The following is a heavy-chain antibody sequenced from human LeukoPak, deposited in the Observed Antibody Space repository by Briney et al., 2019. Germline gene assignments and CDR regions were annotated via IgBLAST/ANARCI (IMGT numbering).Heavy chain of an antibody. CDR2: ICYSGST. CDR3: AREPYSNYVGWFDP. D-gene: IGHD4-11*01. V-gene: IGHV4-59*01. CDR1: GGSISSYY. Sequence: PSETLSLTCTVSGGSISSYYWSWIRQPPGKGLEWLGYICYSGSTNYNPSLKSRVTISVDTSKNQFSLKLSSVTAADTAVYYCAREPYSNYVGWFDPWGQGTLVTVSS. J-gene: IGHJ5*02.